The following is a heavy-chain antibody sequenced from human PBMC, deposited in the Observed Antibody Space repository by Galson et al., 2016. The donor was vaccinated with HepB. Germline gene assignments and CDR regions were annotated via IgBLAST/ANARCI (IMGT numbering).Heavy chain of an antibody. CDR3: ARNSGGSYLGWFNP. V-gene: IGHV4-4*02. D-gene: IGHD1-26*01. CDR2: IYHSGTT. CDR1: GGSISSSNW. J-gene: IGHJ5*02. Sequence: TLSLTCAVSGGSISSSNWWTWVRQPPGKGLEWIGEIYHSGTTHYNPSLESRVTISVDKSKNQFSLKLNSVTAADTAVYYCARNSGGSYLGWFNPWGQGTLVTVSS.